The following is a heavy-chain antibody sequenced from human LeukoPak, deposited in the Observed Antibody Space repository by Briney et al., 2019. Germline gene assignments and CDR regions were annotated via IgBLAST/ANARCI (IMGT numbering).Heavy chain of an antibody. CDR3: ARDHYSGSYFDY. J-gene: IGHJ4*02. V-gene: IGHV4-59*01. D-gene: IGHD1-26*01. CDR2: IYYSGST. CDR1: GGSISSYY. Sequence: SETLSLTCTVSGGSISSYYWSWIRQPPGKGLEWIGYIYYSGSTNYNPSLKSRVTISVDTSKNQFSLKLSSVTAADTAVYYCARDHYSGSYFDYWVQGTLVTVSS.